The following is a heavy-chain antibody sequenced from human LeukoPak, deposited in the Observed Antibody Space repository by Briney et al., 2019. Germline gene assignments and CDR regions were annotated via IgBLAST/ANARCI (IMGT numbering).Heavy chain of an antibody. Sequence: GGSLRLSCAASGFTVGSNYMSWVRQAPGKGLEWVSVIYSGGSTYYADSVKGRFTISRDNSKNTLYLQMNSLRAEDTAVYYCVRDVYYYYGMDVWGQGTTVTVSS. J-gene: IGHJ6*02. V-gene: IGHV3-53*01. CDR2: IYSGGST. CDR1: GFTVGSNY. CDR3: VRDVYYYYGMDV.